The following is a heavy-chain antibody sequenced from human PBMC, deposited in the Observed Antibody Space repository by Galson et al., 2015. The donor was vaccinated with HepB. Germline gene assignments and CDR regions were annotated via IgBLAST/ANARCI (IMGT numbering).Heavy chain of an antibody. CDR1: GFTFSSNA. Sequence: SLRLSCAASGFTFSSNAMSWVRQAPGKGLEWVSSVSDNGVRSFYADSVKGRFAISRDNSKNTLYLQMNSLRAEDTAVYYCAKGHIVATNGFDYWGQGTLVTVSS. CDR3: AKGHIVATNGFDY. V-gene: IGHV3-23*01. J-gene: IGHJ4*02. CDR2: VSDNGVRS. D-gene: IGHD5-12*01.